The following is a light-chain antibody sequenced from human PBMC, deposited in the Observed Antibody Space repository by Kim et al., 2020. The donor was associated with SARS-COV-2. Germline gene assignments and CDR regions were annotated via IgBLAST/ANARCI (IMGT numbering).Light chain of an antibody. CDR3: HVWDSTSDPVV. J-gene: IGLJ2*01. CDR2: DDS. CDR1: NIESKS. V-gene: IGLV3-21*03. Sequence: SYELTQPPSVSVAPGKTARITCEGKNIESKSVHWYQQKPGQAPVLVVYDDSDRPSGIPERFSGSNSGNTATLTISRVEAGDEADYYCHVWDSTSDPVVFGGGTKLTVL.